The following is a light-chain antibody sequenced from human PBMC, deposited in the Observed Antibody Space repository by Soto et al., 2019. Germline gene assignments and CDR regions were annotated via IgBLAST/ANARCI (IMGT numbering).Light chain of an antibody. V-gene: IGKV1-9*01. CDR2: AAS. CDR1: QGISSY. Sequence: DIQLTQSPSFLSASVGDRVTSTCRASQGISSYLAWYQQKPGQAPKLLIYAASTLQSGVPSRFSGSGSGTEFTLTISSLQPEDFATYYCQQLNIYPRTFCPGTKVDIK. J-gene: IGKJ3*01. CDR3: QQLNIYPRT.